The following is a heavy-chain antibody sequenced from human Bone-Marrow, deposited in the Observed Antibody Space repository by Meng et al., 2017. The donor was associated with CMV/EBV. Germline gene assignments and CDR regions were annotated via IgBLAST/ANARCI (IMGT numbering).Heavy chain of an antibody. D-gene: IGHD3-10*01. CDR1: GFPFTTYW. J-gene: IGHJ4*02. Sequence: GGSLRLSCGASGFPFTTYWMTWVRQAPGKGLEWVANINQAGNERYYVDSVKGRFTISRDNAKNSLYLQMNGLRAEDTAVYYCARDPHFGALDYWGQGTLVTVSS. V-gene: IGHV3-7*01. CDR3: ARDPHFGALDY. CDR2: INQAGNER.